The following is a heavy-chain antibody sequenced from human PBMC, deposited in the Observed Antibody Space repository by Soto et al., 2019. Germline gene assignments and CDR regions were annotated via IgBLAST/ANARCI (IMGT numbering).Heavy chain of an antibody. Sequence: SETLSLTCTVSGGSISSSSYYWGWIRQPPGKGLEWIGTIYYSGSTYYNPSLKSRVTISVDTSKNQFSLKLSSVTAADTAVYYCARLEKYYSYYMDVWGKGTTVTVSS. CDR2: IYYSGST. V-gene: IGHV4-39*01. J-gene: IGHJ6*03. CDR3: ARLEKYYSYYMDV. CDR1: GGSISSSSYY. D-gene: IGHD1-1*01.